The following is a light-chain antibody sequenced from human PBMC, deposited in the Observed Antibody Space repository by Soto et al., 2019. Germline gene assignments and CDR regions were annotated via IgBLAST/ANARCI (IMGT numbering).Light chain of an antibody. CDR3: QQYDNLPLT. CDR1: EFISDW. CDR2: DAS. Sequence: IQLPQSPSSLSASLGDRVTMTCRASEFISDWLAWYQQKPGKAPNLLIYDASNLETGVPSRFSGSGSGTDFTFTISSLQPEDIATYYCQQYDNLPLTFGGGTKVDI. J-gene: IGKJ4*01. V-gene: IGKV1-33*01.